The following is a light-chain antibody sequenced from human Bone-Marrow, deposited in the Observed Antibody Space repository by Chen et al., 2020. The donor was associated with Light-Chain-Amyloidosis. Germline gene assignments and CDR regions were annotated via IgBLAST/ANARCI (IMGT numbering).Light chain of an antibody. CDR3: QQYYDWPT. J-gene: IGKJ3*01. V-gene: IGKV3-15*01. CDR1: QSVNNH. Sequence: EIVMTQSPVTLSVSPGERATLSCRASQSVNNHLAWYQQKPDQTPRHLIYGASTRAPATPTRISGSGSGTEFTLTISSLKSEDVAFYYCQQYYDWPTFGPGTKVHI. CDR2: GAS.